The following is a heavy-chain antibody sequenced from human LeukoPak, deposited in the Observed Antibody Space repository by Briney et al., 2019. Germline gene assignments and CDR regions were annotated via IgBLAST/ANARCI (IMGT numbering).Heavy chain of an antibody. Sequence: GGSLRLSCAASGFTFSSYAMSWVRQAPGKGLEWVSAISGSGGSTYYADSVKGRFTISRDNSKNTLYLQMNSLRAEDTAVYYCAKVSASAGYYYDSSGYYPFDYWGQGTLVTVSS. CDR2: ISGSGGST. D-gene: IGHD3-22*01. J-gene: IGHJ4*02. V-gene: IGHV3-23*01. CDR3: AKVSASAGYYYDSSGYYPFDY. CDR1: GFTFSSYA.